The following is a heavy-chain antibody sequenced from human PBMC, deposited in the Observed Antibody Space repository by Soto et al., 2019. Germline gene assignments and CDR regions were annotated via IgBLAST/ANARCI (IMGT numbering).Heavy chain of an antibody. J-gene: IGHJ4*01. V-gene: IGHV5-51*01. CDR2: IYPGDSDT. CDR1: GYSFTSFW. CDR3: ARGKTRFLEWSPPFDF. Sequence: GESLKISCQGSGYSFTSFWIAWVRQMSGKGPEWMGIIYPGDSDTRYSPSFQGQVTISADKSISTAYLQWSSLKASDTAVYYCARGKTRFLEWSPPFDFWGQGALVTVSS. D-gene: IGHD3-3*01.